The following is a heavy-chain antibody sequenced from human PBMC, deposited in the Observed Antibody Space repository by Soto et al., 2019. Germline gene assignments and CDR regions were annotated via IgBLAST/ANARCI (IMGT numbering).Heavy chain of an antibody. V-gene: IGHV3-30-3*01. J-gene: IGHJ3*01. D-gene: IGHD3-3*01. Sequence: SLRLSCAASGFTFSHYAMHWVRQAPGKGLEWVAVISFDGYNKYYADSVKGRFTISRDNSKNTLYLQMNSLRAEDTAVYYCARAPDDDFWSAYSSWGQGTMVTVSS. CDR1: GFTFSHYA. CDR3: ARAPDDDFWSAYSS. CDR2: ISFDGYNK.